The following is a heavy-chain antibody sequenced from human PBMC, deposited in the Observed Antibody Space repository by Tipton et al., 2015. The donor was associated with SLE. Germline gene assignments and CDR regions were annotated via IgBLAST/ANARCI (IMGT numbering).Heavy chain of an antibody. V-gene: IGHV4-39*07. J-gene: IGHJ4*02. Sequence: TLSLTCTVSGGSISSSSYYWGWIRQPPGKGLEWIGSIYYSGSTNYNPSLKSRVTISLDTSKNQFSLKLSSMTAADTAVYYCARAGYSYDSGYYFDHWGQGTLVTVSS. CDR1: GGSISSSSYY. D-gene: IGHD5-18*01. CDR2: IYYSGST. CDR3: ARAGYSYDSGYYFDH.